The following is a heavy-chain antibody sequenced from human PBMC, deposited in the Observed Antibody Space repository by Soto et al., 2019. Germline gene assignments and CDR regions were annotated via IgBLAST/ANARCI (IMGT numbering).Heavy chain of an antibody. CDR3: VRDHPAHGLYFDY. CDR2: MNPNNNNT. Sequence: AASVKVSCKASGYTFTSYDINWVRQATGQGLEWMGWMNPNNNNTGYAQKFQGRVTMTRNTSISTAYMELSSLRADDTAVYYCVRDHPAHGLYFDYWGQGSLVTVSS. V-gene: IGHV1-8*01. CDR1: GYTFTSYD. D-gene: IGHD2-2*01. J-gene: IGHJ4*02.